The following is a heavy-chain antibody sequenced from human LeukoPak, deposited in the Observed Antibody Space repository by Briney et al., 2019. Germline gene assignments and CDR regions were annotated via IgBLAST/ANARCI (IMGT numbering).Heavy chain of an antibody. CDR2: IYYSGST. J-gene: IGHJ4*02. CDR3: AIAIDYGDQWYFDY. D-gene: IGHD4-17*01. CDR1: GGSISSYY. V-gene: IGHV4-59*01. Sequence: SETLSLTCTVSGGSISSYYWSWIRQPPGKGLEWIGYIYYSGSTNYNPSLKSRVTISVDTSKNQFSLKLSSVTAADTAVYYCAIAIDYGDQWYFDYWGQGTLVTVSS.